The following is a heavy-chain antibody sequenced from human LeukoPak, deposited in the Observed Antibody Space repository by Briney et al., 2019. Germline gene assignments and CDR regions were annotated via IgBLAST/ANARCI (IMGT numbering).Heavy chain of an antibody. CDR1: GESFSVYF. V-gene: IGHV4-34*01. CDR3: ARGSSFDGYCSAGACDAGYYDS. J-gene: IGHJ4*02. Sequence: SETLSLTCAVYGESFSVYFWNWIRQAPGKPLEYIGEINHRGSSHYNPSLKTRVTLSVDTSKNQFSLKLTSVTAADTAVYFCARGSSFDGYCSAGACDAGYYDSWGQGTPVTVSS. CDR2: INHRGSS. D-gene: IGHD2-15*01.